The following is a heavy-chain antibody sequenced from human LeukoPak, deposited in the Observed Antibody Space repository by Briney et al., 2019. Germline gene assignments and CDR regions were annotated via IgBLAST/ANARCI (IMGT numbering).Heavy chain of an antibody. CDR1: GGSITSGTYY. CDR3: ARHHSALNWFDP. J-gene: IGHJ5*02. CDR2: VYHTGNI. Sequence: PSETLSLTCSVSGGSITSGTYYWAWIRQAPGRGLEWTGNVYHTGNIYYNPSLKSRVTMSVDTSKNQFSLKLNSLTAADTAVYYCARHHSALNWFDPWGQGTLVTVSS. V-gene: IGHV4-39*01. D-gene: IGHD2-15*01.